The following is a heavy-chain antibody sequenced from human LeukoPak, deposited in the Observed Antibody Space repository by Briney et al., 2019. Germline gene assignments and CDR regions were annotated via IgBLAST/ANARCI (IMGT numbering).Heavy chain of an antibody. CDR1: GGSISSSNW. CDR2: IYHSGST. Sequence: SETLSLTCAVSGGSISSSNWWSWVRQPPGKGLEWIGEIYHSGSTNYNPPLKSRVTISVDKSKNQFSLKLSSVTAADTAVYYCARVPTGDGYYYYYGMDVWGQGTTVTVSS. V-gene: IGHV4-4*02. D-gene: IGHD7-27*01. J-gene: IGHJ6*02. CDR3: ARVPTGDGYYYYYGMDV.